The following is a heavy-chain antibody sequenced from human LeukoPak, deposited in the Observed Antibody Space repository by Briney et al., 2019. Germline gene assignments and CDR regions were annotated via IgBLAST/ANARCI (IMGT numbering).Heavy chain of an antibody. D-gene: IGHD6-13*01. CDR3: AKGAKGMSSSWYLFDY. V-gene: IGHV3-30*18. CDR2: ISYDGSNK. J-gene: IGHJ4*02. Sequence: GGSLRLSCAASGFTFSSYGMHWVRQAPGKGLEWVAVISYDGSNKYYADSVKGRFTISRDNTKNTLYLQMNSRRAEDTAVYYCAKGAKGMSSSWYLFDYWGQGTLVTVSS. CDR1: GFTFSSYG.